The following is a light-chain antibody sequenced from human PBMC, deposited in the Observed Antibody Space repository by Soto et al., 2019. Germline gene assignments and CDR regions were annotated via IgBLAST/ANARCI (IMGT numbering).Light chain of an antibody. CDR2: RDT. Sequence: SYELTQPLSVSLALGQTARITCGGDNIGSKSVHWYQQKPGLAPVLVIYRDTNRPSGIPERFSGSNSGNTATLTISRAQAGDEADYYCQVWDSSTAVFGGGTKLTVL. CDR1: NIGSKS. V-gene: IGLV3-9*01. J-gene: IGLJ2*01. CDR3: QVWDSSTAV.